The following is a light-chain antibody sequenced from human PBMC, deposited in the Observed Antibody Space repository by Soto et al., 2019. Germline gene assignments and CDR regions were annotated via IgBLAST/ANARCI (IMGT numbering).Light chain of an antibody. CDR1: SSNIGANYD. CDR3: QSHDTKLDSVV. Sequence: QSVLTQPTSVSGAPGQTVTISCTGRSSNIGANYDVNWYQQLPGTAPKVLIYGNTDRPSGVPDRFSASKSGTSASLAITGLQAEDKADYYCQSHDTKLDSVVFGGGTKLTVL. J-gene: IGLJ2*01. CDR2: GNT. V-gene: IGLV1-40*01.